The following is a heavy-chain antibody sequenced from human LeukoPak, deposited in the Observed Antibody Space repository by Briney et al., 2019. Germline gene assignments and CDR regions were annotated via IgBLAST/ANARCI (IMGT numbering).Heavy chain of an antibody. D-gene: IGHD2-2*03. J-gene: IGHJ3*02. CDR1: GGSISSGSYY. V-gene: IGHV4-61*02. CDR3: ATDGYSSSTSWYNI. CDR2: IYTSGST. Sequence: SETLSLTCTVSGGSISSGSYYWSWIRQPAGKGLEWIGRIYTSGSTNYNPSLKSRVTISVDTSKNQFSLKLSSVTAADPAVYYCATDGYSSSTSWYNIWSQGTMVTVSS.